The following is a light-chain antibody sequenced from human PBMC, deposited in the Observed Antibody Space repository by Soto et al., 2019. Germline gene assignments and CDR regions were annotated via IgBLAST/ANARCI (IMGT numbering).Light chain of an antibody. CDR3: CSYAATYTLV. CDR2: DVT. V-gene: IGLV2-11*01. CDR1: SSDVGGYNS. Sequence: QSALAQPRSVSGSLGQSVTISCSGTSSDVGGYNSVSWYQQFPGKAPKLMIYDVTKRPSGVPDRFSGSKSGNTASLTISGLQAEDEADYYCCSYAATYTLVFGGGTKVTVL. J-gene: IGLJ2*01.